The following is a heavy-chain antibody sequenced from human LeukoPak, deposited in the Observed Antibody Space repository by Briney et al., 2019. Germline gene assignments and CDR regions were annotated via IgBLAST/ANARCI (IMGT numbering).Heavy chain of an antibody. CDR2: INPTDGST. CDR3: ARRGWYSAYDPIFDY. D-gene: IGHD5-12*01. J-gene: IGHJ4*02. CDR1: GYTLANYY. V-gene: IGHV1-46*01. Sequence: ASVTVSCEASGYTLANYYLHWVRQAPGQGLEWMGIINPTDGSTTYVQKFQGTVTMTRDTSTRTVYLELSSLRSEDTAVYYCARRGWYSAYDPIFDYWGQGTLVTVSS.